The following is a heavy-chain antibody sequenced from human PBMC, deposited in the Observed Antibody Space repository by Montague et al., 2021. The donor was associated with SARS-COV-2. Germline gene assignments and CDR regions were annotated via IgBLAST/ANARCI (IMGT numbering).Heavy chain of an antibody. CDR3: AREYFVNYSPDF. Sequence: SLRLSCATSGFTFSHYVMYWVRQAPGKGLEWVAVISHDSNHKNSADSVKGRFTISRDNSKSTLSLQMDNLRTADTAVYYCAREYFVNYSPDFWGQGTLVTVAS. CDR1: GFTFSHYV. CDR2: ISHDSNHK. D-gene: IGHD2-21*01. J-gene: IGHJ4*02. V-gene: IGHV3-30-3*01.